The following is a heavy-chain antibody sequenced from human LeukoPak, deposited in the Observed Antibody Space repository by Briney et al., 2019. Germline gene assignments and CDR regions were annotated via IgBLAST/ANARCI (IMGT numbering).Heavy chain of an antibody. J-gene: IGHJ4*02. D-gene: IGHD3-10*01. CDR1: GFTFSSHW. CDR2: IRGDENEI. V-gene: IGHV3-74*01. CDR3: ARGHVPGSTRHWDF. Sequence: GGSLRLSCEASGFTFSSHWMHWVRQVPGKGLVWVARIRGDENEIDYADSVKGRFAISRDNAKNTLYLQMNSLRVEDTAVYFCARGHVPGSTRHWDFWGQGTLVTVSS.